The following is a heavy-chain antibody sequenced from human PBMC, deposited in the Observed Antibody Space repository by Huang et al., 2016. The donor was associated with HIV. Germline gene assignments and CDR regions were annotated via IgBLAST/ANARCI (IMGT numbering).Heavy chain of an antibody. J-gene: IGHJ4*02. CDR3: ARPTPGTTQFDH. CDR1: GFTFSDSA. D-gene: IGHD1-1*01. CDR2: IRSNEDYYAT. Sequence: EVQLVESGGGLVQPGGSLKISCAAVGFTFSDSAVHWVRQAPGEGLVWIGGIRSNEDYYATVYSVSATGRFSISRDDSKNMAYLQIHSLRTDDTAMYFCARPTPGTTQFDHWGPGTLVTVAS. V-gene: IGHV3-73*01.